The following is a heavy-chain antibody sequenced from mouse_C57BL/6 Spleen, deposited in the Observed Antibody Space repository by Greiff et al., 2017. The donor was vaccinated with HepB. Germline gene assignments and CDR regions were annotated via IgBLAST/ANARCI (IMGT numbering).Heavy chain of an antibody. CDR3: ARHEDYGYAMDY. Sequence: DVQLVESGGGLVQPGGSLKLSCAASGFTFSDYYMYWVRQTPEKRLEWVAYISNGGGSTYYPDTVKGRFTISRDNAKNTLYLQMSRLKSEDTAMYYCARHEDYGYAMDYWGQGTSVTVSS. V-gene: IGHV5-12*01. CDR2: ISNGGGST. D-gene: IGHD2-4*01. J-gene: IGHJ4*01. CDR1: GFTFSDYY.